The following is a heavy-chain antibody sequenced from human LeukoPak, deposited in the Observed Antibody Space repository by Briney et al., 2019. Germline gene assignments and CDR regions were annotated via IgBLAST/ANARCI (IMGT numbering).Heavy chain of an antibody. CDR3: AKGAGLSNNWFDP. CDR2: ISTSNTIT. V-gene: IGHV3-48*01. J-gene: IGHJ5*02. D-gene: IGHD2-2*01. Sequence: PGGSLRLSCSASGFTFSSYNMNWVRQAPGRGLEWVSSISTSNTITHYADSVKGRFTISRDNSKNTLYLQMNSLRAEDTAVYYCAKGAGLSNNWFDPWGQGTLVTVSS. CDR1: GFTFSSYN.